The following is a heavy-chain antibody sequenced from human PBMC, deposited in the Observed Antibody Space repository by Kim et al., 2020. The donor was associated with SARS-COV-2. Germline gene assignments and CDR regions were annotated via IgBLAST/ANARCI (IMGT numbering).Heavy chain of an antibody. CDR2: ISWNRGSI. V-gene: IGHV3-9*01. CDR1: GFTFGDYA. D-gene: IGHD3-10*02. CDR3: LFGELRPYYYYYRDV. Sequence: GGSLRLSCAGSGFTFGDYAMHWVRRAPGKGLEWVSGISWNRGSIGYADSVKGRFTISRDNAKNSLYLQMNSLRAEDTALYYCLFGELRPYYYYYRDVWGKGTTVTVSS. J-gene: IGHJ6*03.